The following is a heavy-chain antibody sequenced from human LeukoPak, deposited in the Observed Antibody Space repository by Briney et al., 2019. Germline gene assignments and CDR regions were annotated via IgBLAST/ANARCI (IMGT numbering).Heavy chain of an antibody. Sequence: GGTLRLSCAASGFTFSNTWMNWVRQAPGTGLEWVGRIKRIIDGWTTDYAAPVKGRFTVSRDDSINTLYLQMSSLKTEDTAVYYCAAEGGSGDLRYWGQGTLVTVSS. V-gene: IGHV3-15*01. CDR2: IKRIIDGWTT. D-gene: IGHD4-17*01. J-gene: IGHJ4*02. CDR3: AAEGGSGDLRY. CDR1: GFTFSNTW.